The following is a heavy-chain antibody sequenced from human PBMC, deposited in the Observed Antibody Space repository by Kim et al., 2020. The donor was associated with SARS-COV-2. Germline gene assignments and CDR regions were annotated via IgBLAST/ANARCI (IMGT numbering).Heavy chain of an antibody. Sequence: SETLSLTCTVSGGSISSGGYYWSWIRQHPGKGLEWIGYIYYSGSTYYNPSLKSRVTISVDTSKNQFSLKLSSVTAADTAVYYCARDDSSSITGTLNYYGMDVWGQGTTVTVSS. D-gene: IGHD1-20*01. CDR3: ARDDSSSITGTLNYYGMDV. CDR2: IYYSGST. CDR1: GGSISSGGYY. V-gene: IGHV4-31*03. J-gene: IGHJ6*02.